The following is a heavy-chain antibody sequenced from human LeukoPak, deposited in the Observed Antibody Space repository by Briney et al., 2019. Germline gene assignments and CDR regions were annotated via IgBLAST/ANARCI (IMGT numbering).Heavy chain of an antibody. J-gene: IGHJ5*02. CDR2: IYTSGST. Sequence: SETLSLTCIVSGGSISNYYWSWIRQPAGKGLEWIGRIYTSGSTYYNPSLKSRVTISVDTSKNQFSLKLSSVTAADTAVYYCARHYLRPGQYYDYVWGSSAWFDPWGQGTLVTVSS. CDR3: ARHYLRPGQYYDYVWGSSAWFDP. CDR1: GGSISNYY. D-gene: IGHD3-16*01. V-gene: IGHV4-4*07.